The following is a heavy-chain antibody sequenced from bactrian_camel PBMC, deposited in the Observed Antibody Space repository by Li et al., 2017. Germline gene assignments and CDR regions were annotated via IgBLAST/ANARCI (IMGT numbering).Heavy chain of an antibody. CDR2: IYGDRR. J-gene: IGHJ4*01. CDR1: GFTFSTTP. V-gene: IGHV3S6*01. Sequence: HVQLVESGGGLVQPGGSLRLSCAASGFTFSTTPLTWVRQTPGKEREWVAGIYGDRRHYDDSVKGRFTISRDNAKNTLYLQMNSLNPEDTAMYFCAARWGIDCPPEKERYTYWAQGTQVTVS. D-gene: IGHD1*01. CDR3: AARWGIDCPPEKERYTY.